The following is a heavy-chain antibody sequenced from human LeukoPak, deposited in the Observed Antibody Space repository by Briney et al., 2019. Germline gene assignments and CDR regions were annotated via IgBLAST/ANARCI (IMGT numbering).Heavy chain of an antibody. CDR3: ARRVVLMGFDC. V-gene: IGHV3-48*03. CDR1: GFTFSSYE. CDR2: ISGSGNII. J-gene: IGHJ4*02. D-gene: IGHD3-3*01. Sequence: GGSLRLSCVGSGFTFSSYEMNWVHQAPGKGLEWVSYISGSGNIIYYADSLKGRFTISRDNAKNSLYLQMNSLRAEDTAVYYRARRVVLMGFDCWGQGTLVAVSS.